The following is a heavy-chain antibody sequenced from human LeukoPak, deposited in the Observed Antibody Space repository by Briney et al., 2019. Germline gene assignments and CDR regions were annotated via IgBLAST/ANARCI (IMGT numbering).Heavy chain of an antibody. Sequence: PGRSLRLSCAASGFTFSSYAMHWVRQAPGKGLEWVAVISYDGSNKYYADSVKGRFTISRDNSKNTLYLQMNSLRAEDTAVYYCAKEPNEERPGTTGFDYFDYWGQGTLVTVSS. J-gene: IGHJ4*02. D-gene: IGHD1-7*01. CDR2: ISYDGSNK. CDR1: GFTFSSYA. CDR3: AKEPNEERPGTTGFDYFDY. V-gene: IGHV3-30-3*01.